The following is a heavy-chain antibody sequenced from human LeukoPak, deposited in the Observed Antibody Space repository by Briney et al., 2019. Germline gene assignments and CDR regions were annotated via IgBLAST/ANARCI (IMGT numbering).Heavy chain of an antibody. J-gene: IGHJ4*02. Sequence: PGRSLRLSCAASGFTFSSYAMHWVRQAPGKGLEWVAVISYDGSNKYYADSVKGRFTISRDNSKNTLYLQMNSLRAEDTAVYYCARSRVEMAYRAFDYWGQGTLVTVSS. CDR1: GFTFSSYA. CDR2: ISYDGSNK. D-gene: IGHD5-24*01. CDR3: ARSRVEMAYRAFDY. V-gene: IGHV3-30-3*01.